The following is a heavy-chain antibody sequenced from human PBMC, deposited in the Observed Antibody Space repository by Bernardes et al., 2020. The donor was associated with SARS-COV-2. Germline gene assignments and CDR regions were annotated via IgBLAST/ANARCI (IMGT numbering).Heavy chain of an antibody. D-gene: IGHD3-3*01. V-gene: IGHV4-39*01. CDR2: IYYSGRT. CDR1: GGSISNANYY. J-gene: IGHJ5*02. CDR3: ARLGDYDFWSGRGGWFDP. Sequence: SETLSLTCTVSGGSISNANYYWGWNRQPPGRGLEWIGNIYYSGRTYYNPSLKSRVTISVDTSKNQFSLKLSSVTAADTAVYYCARLGDYDFWSGRGGWFDPWGQGNLVTVSS.